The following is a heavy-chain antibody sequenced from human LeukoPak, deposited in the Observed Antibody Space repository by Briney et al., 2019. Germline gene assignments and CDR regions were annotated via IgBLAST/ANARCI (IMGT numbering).Heavy chain of an antibody. CDR1: GFTFSSYA. D-gene: IGHD5-18*01. V-gene: IGHV3-23*01. J-gene: IGHJ6*02. CDR3: ASLMQLWLYGMDV. Sequence: PGASLRLSCAASGFTFSSYAMSWVRQAPGKGLEWVSAISGSGGSTYYADSVKGRFTISRDNSKNTLYPQMNSLRAEDTAVYYCASLMQLWLYGMDVWGQGTTVTVSS. CDR2: ISGSGGST.